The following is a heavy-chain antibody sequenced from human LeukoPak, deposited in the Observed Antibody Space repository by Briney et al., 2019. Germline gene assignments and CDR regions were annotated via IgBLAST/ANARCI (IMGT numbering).Heavy chain of an antibody. Sequence: SETLSLTCAVYGGSFSDYYWSWSWIRQPPGKGLEWIGEINHSGSTNYNPSLKSRVTISVDTSKNQFSLSLSSVTAADTAVYYCARGLATTQGAAAMPLWGQGTLVTVSS. CDR2: INHSGST. CDR1: GGSFSDYY. D-gene: IGHD2-2*01. V-gene: IGHV4-34*09. CDR3: ARGLATTQGAAAMPL. J-gene: IGHJ4*02.